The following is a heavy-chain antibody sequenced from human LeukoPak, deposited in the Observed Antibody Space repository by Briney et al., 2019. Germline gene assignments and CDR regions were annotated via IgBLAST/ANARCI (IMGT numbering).Heavy chain of an antibody. Sequence: PSETLSLTCTVSGFSMSSSGYYWGWIRQPPGKGLEWIGSIYYSGYTYYNPSLKSRVTISIDTSKNQFSLKLSSVTAADTAIYYCARSRPQVTTWYFDIWGRGTLVTVSS. J-gene: IGHJ2*01. CDR3: ARSRPQVTTWYFDI. CDR2: IYYSGYT. CDR1: GFSMSSSGYY. V-gene: IGHV4-39*07. D-gene: IGHD4-17*01.